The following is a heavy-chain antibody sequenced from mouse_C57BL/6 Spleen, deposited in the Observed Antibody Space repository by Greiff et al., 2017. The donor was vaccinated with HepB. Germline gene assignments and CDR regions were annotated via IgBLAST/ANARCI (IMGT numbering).Heavy chain of an antibody. V-gene: IGHV1-76*01. Sequence: VKLVESGAELVRPGASVKLSCKASGYTFTDYYINWVEQRPGQGLEWIARIYPGSGNTYYNEKFKGKATLTAEKSSSTAYMQLSSLTSEDSAVYFCARGLQGYVDGWGTGTTVTVSS. CDR2: IYPGSGNT. CDR3: ARGLQGYVDG. D-gene: IGHD2-2*01. CDR1: GYTFTDYY. J-gene: IGHJ1*03.